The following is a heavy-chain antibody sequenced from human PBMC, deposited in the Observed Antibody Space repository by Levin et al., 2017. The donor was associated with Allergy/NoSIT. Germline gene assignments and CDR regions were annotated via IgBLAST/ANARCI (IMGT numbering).Heavy chain of an antibody. J-gene: IGHJ4*02. CDR1: GGSISSYY. V-gene: IGHV4-59*01. CDR2: MYYSGST. Sequence: SQTLSLTCTVSGGSISSYYYSWIRQPPGKGLEWIGYMYYSGSTNYNPSLKSRVTISVDTSKNQFSLQLLSVTAADTAVYYCARATRSSLIHYFDHWGQGTLVTVSS. D-gene: IGHD6-13*01. CDR3: ARATRSSLIHYFDH.